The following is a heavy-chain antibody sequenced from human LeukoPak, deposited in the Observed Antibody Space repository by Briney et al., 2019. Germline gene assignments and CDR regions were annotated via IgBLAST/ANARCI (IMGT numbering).Heavy chain of an antibody. J-gene: IGHJ6*02. V-gene: IGHV3-23*01. CDR3: AKVVVTAILYYYYALDV. Sequence: GGSLRLSCTASGFTFSSYAMSWVRQASGKGLEWVSVISGSGGSTYYADSVKGRFTISRDNSKNTLFLQMNSLRAEDTAVYYCAKVVVTAILYYYYALDVWGQGTTVTVSS. D-gene: IGHD2-21*02. CDR2: ISGSGGST. CDR1: GFTFSSYA.